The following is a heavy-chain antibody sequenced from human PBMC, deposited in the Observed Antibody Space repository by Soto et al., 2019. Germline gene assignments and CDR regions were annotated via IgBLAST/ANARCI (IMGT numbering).Heavy chain of an antibody. CDR2: IYYRGGT. Sequence: QLQLQESGPGLVKPSETLSLTCTVSGGSISSSSYYWGWIRQPPGKGLEWIGSIYYRGGTYYNPSLKSRVTISVDTSNNQFSLKLSSVTAADTAVYYCARPSGSYLYYFDYWGQGTLVTVSS. D-gene: IGHD1-26*01. CDR3: ARPSGSYLYYFDY. V-gene: IGHV4-39*01. CDR1: GGSISSSSYY. J-gene: IGHJ4*02.